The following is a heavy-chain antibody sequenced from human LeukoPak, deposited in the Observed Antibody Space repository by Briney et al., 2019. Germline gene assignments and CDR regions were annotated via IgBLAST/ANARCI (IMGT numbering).Heavy chain of an antibody. CDR3: ARAPLGPYYVNSGTTFDY. V-gene: IGHV1-8*01. Sequence: ASVKVSCKASGYTFTSYDIYWVRQATGQGLEWMGWMNPHTGNTDYAQKFQGRVTMTRDTSTRTAYMELSGLRSEDTAVYYCARAPLGPYYVNSGTTFDYWGQGALVTVSS. CDR1: GYTFTSYD. J-gene: IGHJ4*02. CDR2: MNPHTGNT. D-gene: IGHD3-22*01.